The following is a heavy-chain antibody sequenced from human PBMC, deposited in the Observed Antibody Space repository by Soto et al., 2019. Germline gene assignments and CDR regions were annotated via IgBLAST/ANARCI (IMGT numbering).Heavy chain of an antibody. CDR3: ARDGIGGYSPHYYYMDV. CDR2: IYYSGST. Sequence: PSETLSLTCTVSGGSISSYYWSWIRQPPGKGLEWIGYIYYSGSTNYNPSLKSRVTISVDTSKNQFSLKLSSVTAADTAVYYCARDGIGGYSPHYYYMDVWGKGTTVTVSS. CDR1: GGSISSYY. J-gene: IGHJ6*03. D-gene: IGHD3-22*01. V-gene: IGHV4-59*01.